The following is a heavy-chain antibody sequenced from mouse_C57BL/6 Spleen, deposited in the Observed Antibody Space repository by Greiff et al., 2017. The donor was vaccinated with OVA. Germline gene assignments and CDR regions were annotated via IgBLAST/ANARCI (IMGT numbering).Heavy chain of an antibody. D-gene: IGHD1-1*01. J-gene: IGHJ1*03. CDR2: INYDGSST. V-gene: IGHV5-16*01. CDR1: GFTFSDYY. Sequence: EVKLMESEGGLVQPGSSMKLSCTASGFTFSDYYMAWVRQVPEKGLEWVANINYDGSSTYYLDSLKSRFIISRDNAKNILYLQMSSLKSEDTATYYCAREGDYYGSSYEDWYFDVWGTGTTVTVSS. CDR3: AREGDYYGSSYEDWYFDV.